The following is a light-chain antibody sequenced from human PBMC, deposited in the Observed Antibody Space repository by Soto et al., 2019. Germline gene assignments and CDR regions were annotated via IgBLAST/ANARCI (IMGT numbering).Light chain of an antibody. CDR3: HSYARGTLV. CDR2: EGT. J-gene: IGLJ3*02. CDR1: SSDFGSYSV. Sequence: QSALTQPASVSGSPGQSITISCTGTSSDFGSYSVVSWYQQHPGKAPKLLIYEGTKRPSGVSRRFSGSESGNTASLTISGLQAEAAADYYCHSYARGTLVFGGGTKLTVL. V-gene: IGLV2-23*01.